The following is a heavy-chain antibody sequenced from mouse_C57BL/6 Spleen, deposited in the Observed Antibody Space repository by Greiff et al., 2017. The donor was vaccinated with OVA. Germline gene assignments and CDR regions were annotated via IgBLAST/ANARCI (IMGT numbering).Heavy chain of an antibody. D-gene: IGHD2-12*01. Sequence: QVQLQQPGAELVKPGASVKLSCKASGYTFTSYWMQWVKQRPGQGLEWIGEIDPSDSYTNYNQKFKGKATLTVDTSSSTAYMQLSSLTSEDSAVDYCARSYYKGYFDVWGTGTTVTVSS. CDR3: ARSYYKGYFDV. CDR2: IDPSDSYT. V-gene: IGHV1-50*01. CDR1: GYTFTSYW. J-gene: IGHJ1*03.